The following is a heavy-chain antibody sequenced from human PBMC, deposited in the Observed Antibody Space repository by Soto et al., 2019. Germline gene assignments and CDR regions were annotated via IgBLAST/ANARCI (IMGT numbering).Heavy chain of an antibody. J-gene: IGHJ4*02. CDR2: IYYSGST. D-gene: IGHD6-19*01. CDR1: GGSISSYY. Sequence: SETLSLTCTVSGGSISSYYWSWIRQPPGKGLELIGYIYYSGSTNYNPSLKSRVTISVDTSKNQFSLKLSSVTAADTAVYYCARQWLHFDYWGQGTLVTVSS. CDR3: ARQWLHFDY. V-gene: IGHV4-59*01.